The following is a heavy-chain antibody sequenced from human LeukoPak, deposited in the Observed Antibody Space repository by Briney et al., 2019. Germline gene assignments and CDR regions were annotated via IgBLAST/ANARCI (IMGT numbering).Heavy chain of an antibody. CDR2: INHSGST. D-gene: IGHD1-14*01. CDR1: GGSFSGYY. Sequence: SETLSLTCAVYGGSFSGYYWSWIRQPPGKGLEWIGEINHSGSTNYNPSLKSRVTISVDTSKNQFSLKLSSVTAADTAVYYCARDMGSGCDYWGQGTLVTVSS. V-gene: IGHV4-34*01. J-gene: IGHJ4*02. CDR3: ARDMGSGCDY.